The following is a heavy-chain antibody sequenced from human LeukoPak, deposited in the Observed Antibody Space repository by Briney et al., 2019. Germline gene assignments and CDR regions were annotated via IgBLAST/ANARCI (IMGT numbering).Heavy chain of an antibody. J-gene: IGHJ6*02. Sequence: GRSLRLSCAASGLTVSKSWMSWVRQAPGEGLEWVAAIKGDGSAEDYVDSVQGRFTISRDNTKYSRCLQLDSLRVEDTVIYQCGTYTNWVAGDVWGQGTTVSVSS. CDR3: GTYTNWVAGDV. D-gene: IGHD1-1*01. CDR1: GLTVSKSW. CDR2: IKGDGSAE. V-gene: IGHV3-7*03.